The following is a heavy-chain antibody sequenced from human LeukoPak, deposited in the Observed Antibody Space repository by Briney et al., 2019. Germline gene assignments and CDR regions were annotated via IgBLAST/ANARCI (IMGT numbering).Heavy chain of an antibody. CDR2: ISYGGSNK. Sequence: SGGSLRLSCAASGFTFSSYGMHWVRQAPGKGLEWVAVISYGGSNKFYADSVKGRFTISRDNSKNTLYLQMNSLRAEDTAVYYCAKGNGRSVWGQGTLVTVSS. CDR3: AKGNGRSV. J-gene: IGHJ4*02. D-gene: IGHD1-26*01. CDR1: GFTFSSYG. V-gene: IGHV3-30*18.